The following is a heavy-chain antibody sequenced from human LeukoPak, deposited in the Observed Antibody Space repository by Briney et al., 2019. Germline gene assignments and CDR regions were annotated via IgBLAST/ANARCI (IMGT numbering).Heavy chain of an antibody. Sequence: GATVKVSCKASGYTFTGYYMHWVRQAPGQGLEWMGWINPNSGGTNYAQKFQGRVTMTRDTSISTAYMELSRLRSDDTAVYYCAVQDSSGYPWDYWGQGTLVTVSS. CDR3: AVQDSSGYPWDY. CDR2: INPNSGGT. J-gene: IGHJ4*02. CDR1: GYTFTGYY. D-gene: IGHD3-22*01. V-gene: IGHV1-2*02.